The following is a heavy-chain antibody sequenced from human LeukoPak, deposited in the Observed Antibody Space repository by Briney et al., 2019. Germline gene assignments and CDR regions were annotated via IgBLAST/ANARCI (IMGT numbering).Heavy chain of an antibody. CDR1: GGSITSDH. D-gene: IGHD2-2*01. V-gene: IGHV4-59*01. Sequence: SETLSLTCTVSGGSITSDHWSWIRQSPGRGLEWLAFVFFGGAPDYNPSLKSRITISVDTSRNQFSLNLKSVTSADTAVYYCARGGPSSRWFDPWGPGTLVTVSA. CDR3: ARGGPSSRWFDP. CDR2: VFFGGAP. J-gene: IGHJ5*02.